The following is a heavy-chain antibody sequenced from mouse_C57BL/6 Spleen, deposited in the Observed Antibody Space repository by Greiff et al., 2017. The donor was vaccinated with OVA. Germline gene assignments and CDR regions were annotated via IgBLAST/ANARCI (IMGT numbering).Heavy chain of an antibody. D-gene: IGHD1-1*01. CDR2: IYPRDGST. Sequence: QVQLKESGPELVKPGASVKLSCKASGYTFTSYDINWVKQRPGQGLEWIGWIYPRDGSTKYNEKFKGKATLTVDTSSSTAYMELHSLTSEDSAVYFCARWGITTVVATDFDVWGTGTTVTVSS. V-gene: IGHV1-85*01. CDR1: GYTFTSYD. J-gene: IGHJ1*03. CDR3: ARWGITTVVATDFDV.